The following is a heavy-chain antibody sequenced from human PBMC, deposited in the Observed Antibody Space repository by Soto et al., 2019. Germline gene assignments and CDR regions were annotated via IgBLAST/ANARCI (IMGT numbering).Heavy chain of an antibody. J-gene: IGHJ4*02. CDR2: IIPIFGTA. D-gene: IGHD6-13*01. CDR3: ARQQLVRVVYFDS. CDR1: GGTFSSDA. Sequence: ASVKVSCKASGGTFSSDAISWVRQAPGQGLEWMGGIIPIFGTANYVQKFQGRVTITADESTSTGYMELSSLTSEDTAVYYCARQQLVRVVYFDSWCQGTLVTVSS. V-gene: IGHV1-69*13.